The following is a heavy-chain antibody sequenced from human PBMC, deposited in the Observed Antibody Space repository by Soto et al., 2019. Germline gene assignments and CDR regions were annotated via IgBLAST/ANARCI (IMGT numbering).Heavy chain of an antibody. CDR1: GFPFSISW. D-gene: IGHD5-18*01. CDR3: AKGGYTFAYE. CDR2: ITSDGSKT. J-gene: IGHJ4*02. Sequence: PGWSLRLSCAGSGFPFSISWMHWVRQVPGKGLEWVSLITSDGSKTDYADSVKGRFTISRDNTENKVYLQMNSLRAEDTGVYYCAKGGYTFAYEWGQGALVTVSS. V-gene: IGHV3-74*01.